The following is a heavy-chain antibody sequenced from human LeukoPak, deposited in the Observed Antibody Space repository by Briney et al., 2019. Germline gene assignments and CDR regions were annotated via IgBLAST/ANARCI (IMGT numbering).Heavy chain of an antibody. CDR1: GGSISSSSYY. D-gene: IGHD3-3*01. Sequence: SETLSLTCTVSGGSISSSSYYWGWIRQPPGKGLEWIGSIYYSGSTYYNPSLKSRVTISVDTSKNQFSLKLSSVTAADTAVYYCARKGPGDFWSGYLGVGFDIWGQGTMVTVSS. CDR2: IYYSGST. CDR3: ARKGPGDFWSGYLGVGFDI. J-gene: IGHJ3*02. V-gene: IGHV4-39*01.